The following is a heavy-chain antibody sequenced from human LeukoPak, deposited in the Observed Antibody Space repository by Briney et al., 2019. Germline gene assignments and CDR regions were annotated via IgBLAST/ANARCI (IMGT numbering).Heavy chain of an antibody. D-gene: IGHD2-2*01. CDR1: GGTFSSYA. CDR3: ASSTSPYFDY. CDR2: INPNSGGT. Sequence: ASVKVSCKASGGTFSSYAISWVRQAPGQGLEWMGWINPNSGGTNYAQKFQGRVTMTRDTSISTAYMELSRLRSDDTAVYYCASSTSPYFDYWGQGTLVTVSS. J-gene: IGHJ4*02. V-gene: IGHV1-2*02.